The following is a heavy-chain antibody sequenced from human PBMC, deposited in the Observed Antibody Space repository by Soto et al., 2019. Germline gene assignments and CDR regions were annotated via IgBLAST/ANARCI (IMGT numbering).Heavy chain of an antibody. J-gene: IGHJ1*01. D-gene: IGHD6-13*01. V-gene: IGHV3-9*01. Sequence: EVQLVESGGGLVQPGRSLRLSCAASGCTFDDYARHWVRQVPGKGLEWVSGINWNSGSIGYGDSVKGRFAIYRDNAKNSLHLQMNRLSAEDTAFYYCVKDESINWYSGHFRHWGQGTLVTVSS. CDR1: GCTFDDYA. CDR3: VKDESINWYSGHFRH. CDR2: INWNSGSI.